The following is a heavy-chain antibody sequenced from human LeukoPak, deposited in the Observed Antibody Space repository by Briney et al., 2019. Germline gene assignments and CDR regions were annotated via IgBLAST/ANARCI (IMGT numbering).Heavy chain of an antibody. CDR2: IYYSGST. CDR3: ARDAQTYYDFWSGYSSSGWFDP. CDR1: GGSISSGGYY. D-gene: IGHD3-3*01. J-gene: IGHJ5*02. V-gene: IGHV4-31*03. Sequence: SQTLSLTCTVSGGSISSGGYYWSWIRQHPGKGLEWIGYIYYSGSTYYNPSLKSRVTIPVDTSKNQFSLKLSSVTAADTAVYYCARDAQTYYDFWSGYSSSGWFDPWGQGTLVTVSS.